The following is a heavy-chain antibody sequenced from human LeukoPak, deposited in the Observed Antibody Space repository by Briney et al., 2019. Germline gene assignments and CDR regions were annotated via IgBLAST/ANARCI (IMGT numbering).Heavy chain of an antibody. V-gene: IGHV3-30*18. CDR3: VEGQPGGTQLPSWAPYYFDY. Sequence: TGGSLRLSFAASGFTFGDYGMHWVRQAPGKGLEWVAVISYDGSNKYYADSVKGRFTISRDNSKNTLYLQMNSLRAEDTAVYYCVEGQPGGTQLPSWAPYYFDYWGQGSLVTVSS. D-gene: IGHD5-18*01. CDR1: GFTFGDYG. J-gene: IGHJ4*02. CDR2: ISYDGSNK.